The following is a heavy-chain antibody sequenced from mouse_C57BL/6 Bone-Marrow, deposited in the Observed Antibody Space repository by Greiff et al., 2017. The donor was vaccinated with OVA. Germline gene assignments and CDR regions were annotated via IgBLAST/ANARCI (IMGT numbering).Heavy chain of an antibody. CDR2: IYPRSGNT. J-gene: IGHJ3*01. Sequence: LVESGAELARPGASVKLSCKASGYTFTSYGISWVKQRTGQGLEWIGEIYPRSGNTYYNEKFKGKATLTADKSSSTAYMELRSLTSEDSAVYFCARSRLIEKFAYWGQGTLVTVSA. CDR1: GYTFTSYG. CDR3: ARSRLIEKFAY. V-gene: IGHV1-81*01.